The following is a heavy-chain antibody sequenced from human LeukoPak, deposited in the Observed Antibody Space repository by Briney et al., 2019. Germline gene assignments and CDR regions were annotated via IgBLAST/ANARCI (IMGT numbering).Heavy chain of an antibody. D-gene: IGHD1-26*01. V-gene: IGHV1-2*02. Sequence: GASVKVSCKASVYTFTGYYMHWVRQAPGQGLEWMGWINPNSGGTNYAQKFQGRVNMTRDTSISTAYMELSRLRSDDTAVYYCAREEVGAHRGFDYWGQGTLVTVSS. CDR2: INPNSGGT. J-gene: IGHJ4*02. CDR3: AREEVGAHRGFDY. CDR1: VYTFTGYY.